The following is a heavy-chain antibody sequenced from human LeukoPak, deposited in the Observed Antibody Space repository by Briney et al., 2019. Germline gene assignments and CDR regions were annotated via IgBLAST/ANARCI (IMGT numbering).Heavy chain of an antibody. D-gene: IGHD3-9*01. V-gene: IGHV3-7*01. CDR2: IKQDGSEK. CDR1: GFTFSSCS. CDR3: ARRTGNTQLILRYFDWPRADYYYYMDV. J-gene: IGHJ6*03. Sequence: PGGSLRLSCAASGFTFSSCSMNWVRQAPGKGLEWVANIKQDGSEKYYVDSVKGRFTISRDNAKNSLYLQMNSLRAEDTAVYYCARRTGNTQLILRYFDWPRADYYYYMDVWGKGTTVTVSS.